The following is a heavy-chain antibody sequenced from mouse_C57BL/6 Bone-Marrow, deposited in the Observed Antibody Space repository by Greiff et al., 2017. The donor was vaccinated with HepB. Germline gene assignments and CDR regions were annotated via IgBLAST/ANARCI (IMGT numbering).Heavy chain of an antibody. V-gene: IGHV5-4*01. D-gene: IGHD3-3*01. CDR3: ARDRGRGFAY. J-gene: IGHJ3*01. Sequence: DVQLVESGGGLVKPGGSLKLSCAASGFTFSSYAMSWVRQTPEKRLEWVATISDGGSYTYYPDNVKGRFTISRDNAKNNLYLQMSHLKSEDTAMYYCARDRGRGFAYWGQGTLVTVSA. CDR1: GFTFSSYA. CDR2: ISDGGSYT.